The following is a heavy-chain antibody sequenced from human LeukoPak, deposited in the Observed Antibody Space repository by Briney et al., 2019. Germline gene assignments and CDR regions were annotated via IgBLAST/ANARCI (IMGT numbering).Heavy chain of an antibody. CDR2: IYYSGST. CDR3: ARRAANDFWSGYYDY. D-gene: IGHD3-3*01. J-gene: IGHJ4*02. V-gene: IGHV4-59*08. CDR1: GGSISSYY. Sequence: KASETLSLTCTVSGGSISSYYWSWIRQPPGKGLEWIGYIYYSGSTNYNPSLKSRVTISVDTSKNQFSLKLSSVTAADTAVYYCARRAANDFWSGYYDYWGQGTLVTVSS.